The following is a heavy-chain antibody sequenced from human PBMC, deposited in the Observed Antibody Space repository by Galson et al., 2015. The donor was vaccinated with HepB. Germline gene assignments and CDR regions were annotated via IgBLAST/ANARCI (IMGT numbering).Heavy chain of an antibody. V-gene: IGHV3-49*04. Sequence: SLRLSCAASGFTFGDYAVNWVRQAPGKGLDWVGFIRSKAYGGTIQYAASVEGRFTISRDDSKSIAYLQMNSLKTEDTAVYYCTRALLLDYWGQGTLVTVSS. CDR3: TRALLLDY. CDR2: IRSKAYGGTI. CDR1: GFTFGDYA. J-gene: IGHJ4*02.